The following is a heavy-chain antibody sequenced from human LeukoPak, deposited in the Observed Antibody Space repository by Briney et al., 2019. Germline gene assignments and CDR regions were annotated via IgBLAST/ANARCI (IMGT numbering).Heavy chain of an antibody. CDR1: GYTLTELS. Sequence: ASVKVSCKVSGYTLTELSMHWARQAPGKGLEWMGGFDPEDGETIYAQKFQGRVTMTEGTSTDTAYMELSSLRSEDTAVYYCATATSNYGVAFDIWGQGTMVTVSS. D-gene: IGHD4-11*01. J-gene: IGHJ3*02. CDR2: FDPEDGET. V-gene: IGHV1-24*01. CDR3: ATATSNYGVAFDI.